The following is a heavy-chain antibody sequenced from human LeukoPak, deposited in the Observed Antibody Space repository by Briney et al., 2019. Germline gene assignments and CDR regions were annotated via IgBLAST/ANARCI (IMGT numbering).Heavy chain of an antibody. J-gene: IGHJ4*02. CDR2: IYHSGST. CDR1: GYSISSGYY. CDR3: ARHVLRRGPWFFEY. Sequence: SETLSLTCTVSGYSISSGYYWGWIRQPPGKGLEWIGSIYHSGSTYYNPSLKSRVTISVDTSKNQFSLNLSSVTAADTAVYYCARHVLRRGPWFFEYWGQGTLVTVSS. V-gene: IGHV4-38-2*02. D-gene: IGHD4-17*01.